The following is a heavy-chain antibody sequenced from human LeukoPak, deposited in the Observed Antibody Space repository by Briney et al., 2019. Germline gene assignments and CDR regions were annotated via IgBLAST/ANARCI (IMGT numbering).Heavy chain of an antibody. V-gene: IGHV3-21*04. CDR3: ANKPAGFDP. D-gene: IGHD1-14*01. CDR2: ISTSSSYI. J-gene: IGHJ5*02. CDR1: GFTLTGYT. Sequence: GGSLRLSCAATGFTLTGYTMNWVRQAPGKGLEWVSCISTSSSYIYYTDSVKGRFTISRDNAKNSLYLQMNSLRAEDTAVYYCANKPAGFDPWGQGTLVTVSS.